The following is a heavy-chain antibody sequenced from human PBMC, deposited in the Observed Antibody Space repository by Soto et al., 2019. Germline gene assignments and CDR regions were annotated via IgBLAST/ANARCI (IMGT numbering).Heavy chain of an antibody. D-gene: IGHD2-21*01. J-gene: IGHJ4*02. CDR1: GYTFTSYT. CDR3: ARDLLWPLVCFDY. Sequence: QVQLVQSGAEVRKPGASVKISCRASGYTFTSYTIHWVRQAAGQRLEWMGWINVCNGDIKYSQNFQGRVTICRDTSANTAYMSLSSMRSEVTAVDYCARDLLWPLVCFDYWGQGTLVTVSS. V-gene: IGHV1-3*01. CDR2: INVCNGDI.